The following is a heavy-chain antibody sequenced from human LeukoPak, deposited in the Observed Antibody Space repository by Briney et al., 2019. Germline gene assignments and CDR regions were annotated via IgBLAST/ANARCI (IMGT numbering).Heavy chain of an antibody. D-gene: IGHD3-9*01. V-gene: IGHV3-43D*03. Sequence: GGSLRLSCAASGFTFHTYAMHWVRQTPGKGLEWVSFITWDGGTTDYADSVKGRFTISRDNAKNSLYLQMNSLRAEDTALYYCAKGLIGPKNYDILTGYPLDYWGQGTLVTVSS. CDR1: GFTFHTYA. CDR2: ITWDGGTT. J-gene: IGHJ4*02. CDR3: AKGLIGPKNYDILTGYPLDY.